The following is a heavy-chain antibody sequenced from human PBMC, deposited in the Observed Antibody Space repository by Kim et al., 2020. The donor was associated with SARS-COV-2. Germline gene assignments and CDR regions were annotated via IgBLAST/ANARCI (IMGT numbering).Heavy chain of an antibody. CDR1: GGSISSSSYY. J-gene: IGHJ6*02. CDR3: ARAGSDYYDSSGYYPSYYYYGMDV. CDR2: IYYSGST. D-gene: IGHD3-22*01. V-gene: IGHV4-39*07. Sequence: SETLSLTCTVSGGSISSSSYYWGWIRQPPGKGLEWIGSIYYSGSTYYNPSLKSRVTISVDTSKNQFSLKLSSVTAADTAVYYCARAGSDYYDSSGYYPSYYYYGMDVWGQGTTVTVSS.